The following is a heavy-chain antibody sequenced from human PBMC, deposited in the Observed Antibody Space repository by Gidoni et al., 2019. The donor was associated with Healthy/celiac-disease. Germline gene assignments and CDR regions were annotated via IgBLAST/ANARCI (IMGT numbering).Heavy chain of an antibody. J-gene: IGHJ3*02. CDR3: ARGLYYYDSSGYYYPDIFNAFDI. V-gene: IGHV1-69*01. D-gene: IGHD3-22*01. CDR1: AGTFTGYA. Sequence: QVQLVQSGAEVKKPGSSVQFSCKASAGTFTGYAISWLRQAPGQGLEWMGGIIPIFGTANYAQKFQGRVTITADESTSTAYMELSSLRSEDTAVYYCARGLYYYDSSGYYYPDIFNAFDIWGQGTMVTVFS. CDR2: IIPIFGTA.